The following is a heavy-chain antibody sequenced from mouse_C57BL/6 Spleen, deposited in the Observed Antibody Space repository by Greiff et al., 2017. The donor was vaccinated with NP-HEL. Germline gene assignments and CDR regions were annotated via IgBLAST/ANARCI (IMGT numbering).Heavy chain of an antibody. J-gene: IGHJ1*03. CDR1: GYTFTSYW. Sequence: VQLQQPGAELVMPGASVKLSCKASGYTFTSYWMHWVKQRPGQGLEWIGEIDPSDSYTNYNQKFKGKSTLTVDKSSSTAYMQLSSLTSEDSAVYYCASGNHIGYSDVWGTGTTVTVSS. D-gene: IGHD1-3*01. CDR2: IDPSDSYT. CDR3: ASGNHIGYSDV. V-gene: IGHV1-69*01.